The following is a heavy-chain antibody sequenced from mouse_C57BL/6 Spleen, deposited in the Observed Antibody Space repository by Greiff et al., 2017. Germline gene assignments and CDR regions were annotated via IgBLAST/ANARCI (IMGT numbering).Heavy chain of an antibody. CDR1: GSTFTEYT. CDR3: ARHEEDYSKGAWFAY. J-gene: IGHJ3*01. CDR2: FYPGSGSI. D-gene: IGHD2-5*01. Sequence: VMLVESGAELVKPGASVKLSCKASGSTFTEYTIHWVKQRSGQGLEWIGWFYPGSGSIKYNENFKDKATLTADKSSGTVYMELSRLTAEDSAVYFCARHEEDYSKGAWFAYWGQGTLVTVSA. V-gene: IGHV1-62-2*01.